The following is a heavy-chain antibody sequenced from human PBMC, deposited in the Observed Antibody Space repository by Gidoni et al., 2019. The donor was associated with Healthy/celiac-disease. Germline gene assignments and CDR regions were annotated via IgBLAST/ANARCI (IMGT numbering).Heavy chain of an antibody. Sequence: QVQLQESGPGLVKPSETLSLTCTVSGGSISSYYWSWIRQPPGKGLEWIGYIYYSGSTNYNPSLKSRVTISVDTSKNQFSLKLSSVTAADTAVYYCARGLYDFWSGYYYYYYMDVWGKGTTVTVSS. CDR3: ARGLYDFWSGYYYYYYMDV. CDR2: IYYSGST. CDR1: GGSISSYY. V-gene: IGHV4-59*01. J-gene: IGHJ6*03. D-gene: IGHD3-3*01.